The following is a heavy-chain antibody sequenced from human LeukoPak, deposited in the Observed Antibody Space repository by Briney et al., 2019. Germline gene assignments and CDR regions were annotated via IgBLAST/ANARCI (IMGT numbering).Heavy chain of an antibody. Sequence: SETLSLTCTVSGGSISSSSYYWGWIRQPPGKGLGWIGSIYYSGSTYYNPSLKSRVTISVDTSKNQFSLKLSSVTAADTAVYYCARHISLWLVAEDRNRYYFDYWGQGTLVTVSS. D-gene: IGHD6-19*01. CDR2: IYYSGST. CDR3: ARHISLWLVAEDRNRYYFDY. V-gene: IGHV4-39*01. J-gene: IGHJ4*02. CDR1: GGSISSSSYY.